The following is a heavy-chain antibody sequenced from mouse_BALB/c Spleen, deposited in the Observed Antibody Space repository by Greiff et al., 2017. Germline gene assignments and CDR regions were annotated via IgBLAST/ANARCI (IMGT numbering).Heavy chain of an antibody. CDR1: GDSITSGY. J-gene: IGHJ4*01. D-gene: IGHD1-1*01. CDR2: ISYSGST. CDR3: ARAPLFYGYAMDY. Sequence: EVKVVESGPSLVKPSQTLSLTCSVTGDSITSGYWNWIRKFPGNKLEYMGYISYSGSTYYNPSLKSRISITRDTSKNQYYLQLNSVTTEDTATYYCARAPLFYGYAMDYWGQGTSVTVSS. V-gene: IGHV3-8*02.